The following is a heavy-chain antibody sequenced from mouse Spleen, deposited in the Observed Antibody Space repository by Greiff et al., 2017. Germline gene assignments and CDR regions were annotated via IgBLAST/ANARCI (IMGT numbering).Heavy chain of an antibody. CDR2: IDPSDSYT. CDR1: GYTFTSYW. D-gene: IGHD2-1*01. CDR3: ARSDGNYGY. J-gene: IGHJ3*01. V-gene: IGHV1-69*01. Sequence: QVQLQQPGAELVMPGASVKLSCKASGYTFTSYWMHWVKQRPGQGLEWIGEIDPSDSYTNYNQKFKGKATLTVDKSSSTAYMQLSSLTSEDSAVYYCARSDGNYGYWGQGTLVTVSA.